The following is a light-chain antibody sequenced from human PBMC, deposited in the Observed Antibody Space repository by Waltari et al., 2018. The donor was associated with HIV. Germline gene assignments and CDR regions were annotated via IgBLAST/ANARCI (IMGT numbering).Light chain of an antibody. J-gene: IGLJ3*02. CDR3: QSADSSGTYRGV. CDR1: ALPKQY. V-gene: IGLV3-25*03. CDR2: KDS. Sequence: SYELTQPPSVSVSPGQTARITCSGDALPKQYAYWYQQKPGQAPVQVIYKDSERPSGIPERFSGSSSGTTVTLTISGVQAEDEADYYCQSADSSGTYRGVFGGGTKLTVL.